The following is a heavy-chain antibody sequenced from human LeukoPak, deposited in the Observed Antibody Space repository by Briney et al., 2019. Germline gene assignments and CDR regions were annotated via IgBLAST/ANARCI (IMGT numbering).Heavy chain of an antibody. V-gene: IGHV3-30-3*01. J-gene: IGHJ4*02. CDR3: ARLVYTDY. CDR1: GFTFSSYA. CDR2: ISYDGSNK. Sequence: PGRSLRLSCAASGFTFSSYAMHWVRQAPGKGLEWVAVISYDGSNKYYADSVKGRFTISRDNSKNTLYLQMNSLRAEDTAVYYCARLVYTDYWGQGTLVTVSS. D-gene: IGHD2-8*01.